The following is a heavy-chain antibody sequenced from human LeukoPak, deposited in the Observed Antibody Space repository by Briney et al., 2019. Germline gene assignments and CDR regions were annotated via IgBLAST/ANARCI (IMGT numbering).Heavy chain of an antibody. D-gene: IGHD4-17*01. V-gene: IGHV4-39*01. Sequence: SGSTYYNPSLKSRITISVDTTKNKYTQKQSSMTAADTAVYYCARVTTVTFSFYYYYYMDVWGKGTTVTVSS. J-gene: IGHJ6*03. CDR2: SGST. CDR3: ARVTTVTFSFYYYYYMDV.